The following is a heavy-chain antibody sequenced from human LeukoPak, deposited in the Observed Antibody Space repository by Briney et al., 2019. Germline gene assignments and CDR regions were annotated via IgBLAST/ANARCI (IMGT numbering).Heavy chain of an antibody. Sequence: GGSLRLSCAASGFTFSTYGMHWVRQAPGKGLEWVAVISYDGRNKYYPDSVKGRFTFSKDNSKNTLYLQMNSLRAEDTAVYYCAKDGDYYGSGTRGYYFDYWGQGTLVTVSS. V-gene: IGHV3-30*18. D-gene: IGHD3-10*01. CDR1: GFTFSTYG. CDR2: ISYDGRNK. J-gene: IGHJ4*02. CDR3: AKDGDYYGSGTRGYYFDY.